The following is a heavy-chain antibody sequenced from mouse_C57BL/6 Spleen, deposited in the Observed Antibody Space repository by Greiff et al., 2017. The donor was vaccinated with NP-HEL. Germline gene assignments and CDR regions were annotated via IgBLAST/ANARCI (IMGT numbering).Heavy chain of an antibody. D-gene: IGHD1-1*01. V-gene: IGHV5-9*01. CDR1: GFTFSSYT. J-gene: IGHJ2*01. Sequence: EVKLVESGGGLVKPGGSLKLSCAASGFTFSSYTMSWVRQTPEKRLEWVATISGGGGNTYYPDSVKGRFTISRDNAKNTLYLQMSSLRSEDTALYYCARQGYYGSSPYFDYWGQGTTLTVSS. CDR3: ARQGYYGSSPYFDY. CDR2: ISGGGGNT.